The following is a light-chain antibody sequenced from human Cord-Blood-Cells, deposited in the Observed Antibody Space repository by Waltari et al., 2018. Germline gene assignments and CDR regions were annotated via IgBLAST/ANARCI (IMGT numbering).Light chain of an antibody. CDR2: WAS. V-gene: IGKV4-1*01. J-gene: IGKJ2*01. CDR3: QQYNNWPQT. CDR1: QSVFYSSNNQNY. Sequence: DIVMTQSPDSLAVSLGERATINCKSSQSVFYSSNNQNYLAWYQQKPGQPPKLLIYWASTRESGVPDRFSGSGSGTDFTLTISSLQAEDVAVYYCQQYNNWPQTFGQGTKLEIK.